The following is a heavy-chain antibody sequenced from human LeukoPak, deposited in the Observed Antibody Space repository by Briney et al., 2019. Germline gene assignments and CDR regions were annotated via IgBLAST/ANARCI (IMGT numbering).Heavy chain of an antibody. CDR2: IHYSGGT. CDR1: GGSITGYY. J-gene: IGHJ4*02. V-gene: IGHV4-59*03. D-gene: IGHD5-18*01. CDR3: AQGYRYGRFDY. Sequence: PSETLSLTCTVSGGSITGYYWSWIRQPPGKGLEWIGFIHYSGGTNYNPSLKSRVTISVDTSKNQFSLNLSSVTAADTAVYYCAQGYRYGRFDYWGQGTLVTVSS.